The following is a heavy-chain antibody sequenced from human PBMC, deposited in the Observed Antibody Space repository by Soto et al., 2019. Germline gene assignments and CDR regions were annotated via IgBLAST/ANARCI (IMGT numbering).Heavy chain of an antibody. J-gene: IGHJ4*02. CDR3: ARGDAIAAHFDY. V-gene: IGHV3-21*01. CDR2: ISSSSSYI. D-gene: IGHD6-6*01. CDR1: GFTFSSYS. Sequence: GGSLRLSCAASGFTFSSYSMNWVRQAPGKGLEWVSSISSSSSYIYYADSVKGRFTISRDNAKNSLYLQMNSLRAEDTAVYYCARGDAIAAHFDYWGQGTLVTVSS.